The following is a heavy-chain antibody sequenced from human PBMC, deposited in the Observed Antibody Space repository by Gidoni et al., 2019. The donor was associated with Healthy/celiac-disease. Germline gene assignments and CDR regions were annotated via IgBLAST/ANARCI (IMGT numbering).Heavy chain of an antibody. V-gene: IGHV4-59*01. CDR1: GGSISSYY. J-gene: IGHJ5*02. CDR3: AREEIDGEILGWFDP. D-gene: IGHD3-10*01. CDR2: IYYSGST. Sequence: QVQLQESGPGLVKPSETLSLTCTVSGGSISSYYWSWIRQPPGKGLEWIGYIYYSGSTNYNPSLKSRVTISVDTSKNQFSLKLSSVTAADTAVYYCAREEIDGEILGWFDPWGQGTLVTVSS.